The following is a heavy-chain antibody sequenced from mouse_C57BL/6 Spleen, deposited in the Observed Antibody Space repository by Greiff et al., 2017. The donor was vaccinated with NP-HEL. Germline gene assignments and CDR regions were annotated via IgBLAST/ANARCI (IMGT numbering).Heavy chain of an antibody. J-gene: IGHJ4*01. CDR3: ARSRYDYDDYAMDY. Sequence: EVQLQQSGPVLVKPGASVKMSCKASGYTFTDYYMNWVKQSHGKSLEWIGVINPYNGGTSYNQKFKGKATLTVDKSSSTAYMELNSLTSEDSAVYYCARSRYDYDDYAMDYWGQGTSVTVSS. D-gene: IGHD2-4*01. V-gene: IGHV1-19*01. CDR2: INPYNGGT. CDR1: GYTFTDYY.